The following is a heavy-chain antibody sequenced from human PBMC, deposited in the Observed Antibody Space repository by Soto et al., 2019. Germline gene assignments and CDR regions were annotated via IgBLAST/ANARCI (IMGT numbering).Heavy chain of an antibody. CDR2: IIPIFGTA. V-gene: IGHV1-69*06. Sequence: SVKVSCKASGGTFSSYAISWVRQAPGQGLEWMGGIIPIFGTANYAQKFQGRVTITADKSTSTAYMELSSLRSEDTAVYYCASYGSGSSYFDYWGQGTLVTVSS. J-gene: IGHJ4*02. CDR1: GGTFSSYA. CDR3: ASYGSGSSYFDY. D-gene: IGHD3-10*01.